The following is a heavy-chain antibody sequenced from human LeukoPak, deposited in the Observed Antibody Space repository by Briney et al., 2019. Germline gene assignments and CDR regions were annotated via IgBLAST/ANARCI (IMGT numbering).Heavy chain of an antibody. J-gene: IGHJ6*02. Sequence: GGSLRLSCAASGFTFSSYDMTWVRQTPGKRLEWVALISRSGGTTYYADSVKGRFTISRDNAKNSLYLQMNSLRAEDTAVYYCVTRSGYYYGMDVWGQGTTVTVSS. CDR3: VTRSGYYYGMDV. CDR1: GFTFSSYD. D-gene: IGHD3-10*01. V-gene: IGHV3-21*01. CDR2: ISRSGGTT.